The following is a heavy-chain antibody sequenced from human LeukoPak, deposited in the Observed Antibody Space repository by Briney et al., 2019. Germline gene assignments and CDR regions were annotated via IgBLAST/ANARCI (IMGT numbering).Heavy chain of an antibody. CDR2: IYDTGTPT. D-gene: IGHD3-10*01. V-gene: IGHV4-59*12. J-gene: IGHJ6*03. CDR1: GGSISGFV. CDR3: ARGASHFGTDYYYYYMDV. Sequence: SETLSLTCTVSGGSISGFVWSWIRQPPGEGLDYIGFIYDTGTPTNYNPLLKSRVTLSVDTSKNQFSLKLSSVTAADTAVYYCARGASHFGTDYYYYYMDVWGKGTTVTVSS.